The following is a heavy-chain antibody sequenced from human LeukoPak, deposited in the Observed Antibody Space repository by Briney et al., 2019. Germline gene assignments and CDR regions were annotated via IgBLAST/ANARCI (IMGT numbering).Heavy chain of an antibody. Sequence: GASVKVSCKASAYTFTSYAVNWVREAPGQGLEWMGIINPSGGSTSYAQKFQGRVTMTGDMSTSTVYMELSSLRSEDTAVYYCARAAAGTLGAFDIWGQGTMVTVSS. J-gene: IGHJ3*02. CDR2: INPSGGST. D-gene: IGHD6-13*01. CDR1: AYTFTSYA. V-gene: IGHV1-46*01. CDR3: ARAAAGTLGAFDI.